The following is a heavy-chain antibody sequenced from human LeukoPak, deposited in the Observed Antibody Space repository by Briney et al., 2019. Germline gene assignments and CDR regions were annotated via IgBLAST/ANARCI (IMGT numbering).Heavy chain of an antibody. V-gene: IGHV3-21*04. J-gene: IGHJ1*01. CDR1: GFTFRSYS. CDR3: ARGSGWYAEYFQH. Sequence: GGSLRLSCAASGFTFRSYSMNWVRQAPGKGLEWVSSISSSSSYIYYADSVKGRFTISRDNSKNTLYLQMNSLRAEDTAVYYCARGSGWYAEYFQHWGQGTLVTVSS. CDR2: ISSSSSYI. D-gene: IGHD6-19*01.